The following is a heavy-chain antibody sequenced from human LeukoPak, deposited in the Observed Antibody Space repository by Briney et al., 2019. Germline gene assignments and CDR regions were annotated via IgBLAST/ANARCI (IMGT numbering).Heavy chain of an antibody. CDR1: GYTFTDYY. D-gene: IGHD2-21*01. Sequence: ASVKVSCKTSGYTFTDYYLHWMRQAPGQGLEWMGWINPNSGGTSSAQKFQGRVTMTRDTSITTVYMEVSWLTSDDTAIYYCARADRLHGGPYLIGPWGQGTLVTVSS. V-gene: IGHV1-2*02. CDR3: ARADRLHGGPYLIGP. J-gene: IGHJ5*02. CDR2: INPNSGGT.